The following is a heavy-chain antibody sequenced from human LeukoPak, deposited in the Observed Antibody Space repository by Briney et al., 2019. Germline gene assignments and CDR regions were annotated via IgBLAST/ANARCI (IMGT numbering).Heavy chain of an antibody. CDR1: GGSFSSTTYY. V-gene: IGHV4-39*01. CDR2: IYYSGST. CDR3: ARHYYDTSGYYPWYFDY. Sequence: SETLSLTCTVSGGSFSSTTYYWGWIRQPPGKGLEWIGSIYYSGSTYYNQSLKSRVTISVDTSKNQFSLRLTSVTAADTAVYYCARHYYDTSGYYPWYFDYWAQGTLVTVSP. J-gene: IGHJ4*02. D-gene: IGHD3-22*01.